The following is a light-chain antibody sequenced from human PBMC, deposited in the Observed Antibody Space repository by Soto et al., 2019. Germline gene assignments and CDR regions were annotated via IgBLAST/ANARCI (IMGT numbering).Light chain of an antibody. CDR3: QQYGTSPPRHT. J-gene: IGKJ2*01. Sequence: EIVLTQSPGTLSLSPGERATLSCRASQSVSSNYLAWYQQKPGQAPRLLIYGASSRATGIPDMFSGSGSGTDFTLTISRLEPEDFAVYYCQQYGTSPPRHTFGQGTKREIK. V-gene: IGKV3-20*01. CDR1: QSVSSNY. CDR2: GAS.